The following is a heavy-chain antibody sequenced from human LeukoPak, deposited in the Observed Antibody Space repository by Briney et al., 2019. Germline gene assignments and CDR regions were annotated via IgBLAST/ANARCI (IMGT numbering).Heavy chain of an antibody. CDR1: GFTFDDYA. Sequence: PGRSLRLSCAASGFTFDDYAMHWVRQAPGKGLEWVSGISWNSGSIGYADSVKGRFTISRDNSKNTLYLQMNSLRAEDTAVYYCAKEPNYYGSGATPFDYWGQGTLVTVSS. CDR3: AKEPNYYGSGATPFDY. V-gene: IGHV3-9*01. J-gene: IGHJ4*02. D-gene: IGHD3-10*01. CDR2: ISWNSGSI.